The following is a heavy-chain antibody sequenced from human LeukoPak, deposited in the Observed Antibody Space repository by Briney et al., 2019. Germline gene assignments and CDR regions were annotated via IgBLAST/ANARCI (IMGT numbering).Heavy chain of an antibody. D-gene: IGHD3-22*01. CDR1: GYTFTNYY. V-gene: IGHV1-46*01. J-gene: IGHJ2*01. CDR2: INPSGGST. CDR3: ARGSYDSSGYYYNWYFDL. Sequence: ASVKVSCKASGYTFTNYYMHWVRQAPGQGLEWMGIINPSGGSTSYAQKFQGRVTMTRDMSTSTVYMELSSLRSEDTAVYYCARGSYDSSGYYYNWYFDLWGRGTLVTVSS.